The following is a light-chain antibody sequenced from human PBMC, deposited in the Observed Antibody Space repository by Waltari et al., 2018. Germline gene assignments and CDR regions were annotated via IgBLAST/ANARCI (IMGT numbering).Light chain of an antibody. CDR3: QQYYDNPRA. CDR2: WAS. Sequence: DIVMTQSPDSLTLSLGERATINCKSSQSVLFSSDTKNYLAWYQQKPGQPPKVLIYWASTRASGVPERFGGSGSGTDFTLTISSLQREDAAVYYCQQYYDNPRAFGQGTKVDIK. CDR1: QSVLFSSDTKNY. V-gene: IGKV4-1*01. J-gene: IGKJ1*01.